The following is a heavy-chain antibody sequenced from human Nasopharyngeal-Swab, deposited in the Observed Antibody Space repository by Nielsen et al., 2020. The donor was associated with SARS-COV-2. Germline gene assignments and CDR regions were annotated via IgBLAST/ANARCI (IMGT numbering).Heavy chain of an antibody. D-gene: IGHD6-19*01. CDR3: ARERRAYSSGDGYYYYGMDV. J-gene: IGHJ6*02. V-gene: IGHV3-66*01. CDR2: IYSGGST. CDR1: GFTVSSNY. Sequence: GGSLRLSCAASGFTVSSNYMSWVRQAPGKGLEWVSVIYSGGSTYYADSVKGRFTISRDNSKNTLYLQMNSLRAEDTAVYYCARERRAYSSGDGYYYYGMDVWFQGTTVTVSS.